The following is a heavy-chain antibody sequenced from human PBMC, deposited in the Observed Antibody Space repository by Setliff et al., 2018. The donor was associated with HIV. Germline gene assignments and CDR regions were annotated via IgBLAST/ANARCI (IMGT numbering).Heavy chain of an antibody. Sequence: GGSLRLSCAASGFTFSSYAMSWVRQAPGKGLEWVSAISGSGGSTYYADSVKGRFTISRDNAKNSLYLQMNSLRAEDTALYYCAKDIRHSGYDHFDYWGQGTLVTVSS. CDR3: AKDIRHSGYDHFDY. D-gene: IGHD5-12*01. V-gene: IGHV3-23*01. CDR1: GFTFSSYA. CDR2: ISGSGGST. J-gene: IGHJ4*02.